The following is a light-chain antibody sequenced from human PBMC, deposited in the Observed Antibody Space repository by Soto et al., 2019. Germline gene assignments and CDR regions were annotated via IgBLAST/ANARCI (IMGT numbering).Light chain of an antibody. CDR2: GAS. V-gene: IGKV3-15*01. J-gene: IGKJ2*01. Sequence: EIVMTQSPATLSVSPGERATLSCRASQSVRSNLAWYQQKPGQAPRLLIYGASTRATGFPARFSGSGSGTEFTLTISSLQSEYFAVYYCHQYNNRTPANTFGQGTKLEIK. CDR3: HQYNNRTPANT. CDR1: QSVRSN.